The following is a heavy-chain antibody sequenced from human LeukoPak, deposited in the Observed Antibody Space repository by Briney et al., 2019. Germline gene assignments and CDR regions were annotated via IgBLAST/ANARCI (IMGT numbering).Heavy chain of an antibody. V-gene: IGHV1-18*01. CDR3: ARAIDSHGAFDI. Sequence: ASVKVSCKASGYTFTSYVITWVRQAPGQGLEWMGWISAYNGNTNYAQKIQGRVTMTTDRSTSTAYLELRSLRSDDTAVYYCARAIDSHGAFDIWGQGTMVTVSS. J-gene: IGHJ3*02. D-gene: IGHD3-9*01. CDR1: GYTFTSYV. CDR2: ISAYNGNT.